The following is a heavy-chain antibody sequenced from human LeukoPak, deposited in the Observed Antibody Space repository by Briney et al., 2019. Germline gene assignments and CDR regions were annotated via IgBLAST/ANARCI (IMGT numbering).Heavy chain of an antibody. CDR3: AKSPYGDYYLDFDY. Sequence: GGSLRLSCAASGFTFSSYAMSWVGHAPGKGLEGVSAISGSGDNTYYADSVKGRFTISRDNSRNTLYLQMNSLRAEDAAVYYCAKSPYGDYYLDFDYWGQGTLVTVSS. J-gene: IGHJ4*02. D-gene: IGHD4-17*01. CDR2: ISGSGDNT. CDR1: GFTFSSYA. V-gene: IGHV3-23*01.